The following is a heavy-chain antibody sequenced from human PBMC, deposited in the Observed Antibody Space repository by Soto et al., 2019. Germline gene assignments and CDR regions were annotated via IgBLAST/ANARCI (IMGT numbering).Heavy chain of an antibody. Sequence: PGGSLRLSCAASGFTFSRYAMSWVRQAPGKGLVWVSRINGEGTTTNYADSVKGRFAISRDNAQNTLYLQMNSLRAEDTAVYYCARGFNSALDIWGQGKMVTVSS. CDR2: INGEGTTT. V-gene: IGHV3-74*01. J-gene: IGHJ3*02. CDR3: ARGFNSALDI. CDR1: GFTFSRYA.